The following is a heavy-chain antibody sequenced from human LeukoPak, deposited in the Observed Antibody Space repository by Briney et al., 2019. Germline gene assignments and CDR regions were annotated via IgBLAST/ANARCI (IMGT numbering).Heavy chain of an antibody. CDR1: GFTFSGSA. CDR3: TRPHYDSSGYYYAFDY. D-gene: IGHD3-22*01. J-gene: IGHJ4*02. V-gene: IGHV3-73*01. CDR2: IRSKASSYAT. Sequence: GGSLRLSCAASGFTFSGSAMHWVRQASGKGLEWVGRIRSKASSYATAYAASVKGRFTISRDDSKNTAYLQMNSLKTEDTAVYYCTRPHYDSSGYYYAFDYWGQGTLVTVSS.